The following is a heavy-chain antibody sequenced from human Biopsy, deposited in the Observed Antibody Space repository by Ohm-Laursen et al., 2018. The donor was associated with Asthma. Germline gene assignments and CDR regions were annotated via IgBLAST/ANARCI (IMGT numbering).Heavy chain of an antibody. D-gene: IGHD1-26*01. J-gene: IGHJ4*02. CDR2: ISSDGSNK. V-gene: IGHV3-30*18. Sequence: SLRLSCAASGFTFSNYGMHWVRQAPGKGLDWVAVISSDGSNKNYTDSVKGRFTISRDNSRNTLHLQTNSLRAEDTAVYYCAKDVFPGWELRRGPDYWGQGTLVTVSS. CDR3: AKDVFPGWELRRGPDY. CDR1: GFTFSNYG.